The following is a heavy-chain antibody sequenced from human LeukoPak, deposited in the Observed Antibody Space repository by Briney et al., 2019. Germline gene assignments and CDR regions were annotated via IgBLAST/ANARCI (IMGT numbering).Heavy chain of an antibody. J-gene: IGHJ3*02. CDR3: ARGRDAFDI. D-gene: IGHD3-16*01. CDR1: GYTLTELS. V-gene: IGHV1-24*01. Sequence: GASVKVSCKVSGYTLTELSMHWVRRAPGKGLEWMGGFDPEDGETIYAQKFQGRVTITADESTSTAYMELTSLRSEDTAVYYCARGRDAFDIWGQGTLVIVSS. CDR2: FDPEDGET.